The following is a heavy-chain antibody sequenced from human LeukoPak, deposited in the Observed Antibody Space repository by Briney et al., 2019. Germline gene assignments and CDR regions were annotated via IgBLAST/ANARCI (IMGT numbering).Heavy chain of an antibody. CDR1: GGSISSYY. CDR2: IYYSGST. V-gene: IGHV4-59*01. Sequence: PSETLSLTCTVSGGSISSYYWSWIRQPPGKGLEWIGYIYYSGSTNYNPSLKSRVTISVDTSKNQFSLKLSSVTAADTAVYYCARDANWDRDYYYYMDVWGKGTTVTVSS. D-gene: IGHD4/OR15-4a*01. J-gene: IGHJ6*03. CDR3: ARDANWDRDYYYYMDV.